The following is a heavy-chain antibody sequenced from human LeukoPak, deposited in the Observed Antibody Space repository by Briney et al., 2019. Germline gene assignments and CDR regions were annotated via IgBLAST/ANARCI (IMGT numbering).Heavy chain of an antibody. CDR1: GLTFSSYA. D-gene: IGHD6-19*01. Sequence: GGSLRLXCAASGLTFSSYAMSWDRQAPGKGLEGVSSVNGSGYSVYYADSVKGRFTISRDNSKDTLFLQMSTLRVEDTAVYYCAKVVSYSSGWFFHHWGQGTLVTVSS. CDR2: VNGSGYSV. V-gene: IGHV3-23*01. J-gene: IGHJ1*01. CDR3: AKVVSYSSGWFFHH.